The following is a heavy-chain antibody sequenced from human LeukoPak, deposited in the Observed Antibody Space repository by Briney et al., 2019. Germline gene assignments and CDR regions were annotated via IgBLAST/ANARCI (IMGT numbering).Heavy chain of an antibody. CDR2: IDTSTGRT. D-gene: IGHD1-26*01. V-gene: IGHV3-23*01. Sequence: GRSLRLSCAASGFTYSSSPMSSVRQAPEKGLEWVSTIDTSTGRTYYADSVKGRFTISRDNSKNTLYLQMNNLRAEDTAIYYCAKDPTAWVGAFDYWGQGTLVTVSS. CDR3: AKDPTAWVGAFDY. CDR1: GFTYSSSP. J-gene: IGHJ4*02.